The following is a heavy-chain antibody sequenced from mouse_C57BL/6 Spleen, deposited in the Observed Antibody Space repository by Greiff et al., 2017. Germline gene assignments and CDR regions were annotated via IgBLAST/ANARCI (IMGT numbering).Heavy chain of an antibody. D-gene: IGHD1-1*01. CDR2: IDPENGDT. CDR3: RGFITTVGWYFDV. CDR1: GFNIKDDY. J-gene: IGHJ1*03. Sequence: EVKLQESGAELVRPGASVKLSCTASGFNIKDDYMHWVKQRPEQGLEWIGWIDPENGDTEYASKFQGKATITADTSSNTAYLQLSSLTSEDTAVYYCRGFITTVGWYFDVWGTGTTVTVSS. V-gene: IGHV14-4*01.